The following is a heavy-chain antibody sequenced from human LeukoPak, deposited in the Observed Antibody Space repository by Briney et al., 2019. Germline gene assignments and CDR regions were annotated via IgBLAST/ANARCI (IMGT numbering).Heavy chain of an antibody. CDR1: GGSVSSYY. J-gene: IGHJ4*02. D-gene: IGHD1-14*01. CDR2: IHNSGRT. CDR3: ARHGTISSESYFDY. V-gene: IGHV4-59*08. Sequence: PSETLSLTCSVSGGSVSSYYWSWIRQSPGKGLEWIGYIHNSGRTNYNPSLKSRVTGFVDTSKNQVSLRLSSVAAADTAVYYCARHGTISSESYFDYWGQGALVTVSS.